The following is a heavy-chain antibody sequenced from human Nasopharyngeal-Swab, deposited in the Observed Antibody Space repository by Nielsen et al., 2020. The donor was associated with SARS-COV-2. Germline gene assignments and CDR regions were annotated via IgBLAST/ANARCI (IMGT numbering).Heavy chain of an antibody. V-gene: IGHV3-49*04. CDR3: TRDEVLTVATNY. J-gene: IGHJ4*02. Sequence: GGSLRLSCTASGFTFGDYAMSWVRQAPGKGLEWVGFIRSKAYGGTTEYAASVKGRFTISRDDSKSIAYLQMNSLKTEDTAVYYCTRDEVLTVATNYWGQGTLVTASS. CDR1: GFTFGDYA. D-gene: IGHD5-12*01. CDR2: IRSKAYGGTT.